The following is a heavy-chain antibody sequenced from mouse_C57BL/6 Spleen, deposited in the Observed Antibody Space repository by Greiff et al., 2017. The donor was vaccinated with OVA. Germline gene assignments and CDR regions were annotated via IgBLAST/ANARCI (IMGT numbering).Heavy chain of an antibody. CDR3: ARRGSSGALYAMDY. J-gene: IGHJ4*01. CDR1: GYTFTSYW. Sequence: QVQLQQPGAELVRPGSSVKLSCKASGYTFTSYWMDWVKQRPGQGLEWIGNIYPSDSETHYNQKFKDKATLTVDKSSSTAYMQLSSLTSEDSAVYYCARRGSSGALYAMDYWGKGTSVTGSS. D-gene: IGHD3-2*02. V-gene: IGHV1-61*01. CDR2: IYPSDSET.